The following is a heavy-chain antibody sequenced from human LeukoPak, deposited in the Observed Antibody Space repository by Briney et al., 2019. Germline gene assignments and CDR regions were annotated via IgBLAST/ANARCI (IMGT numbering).Heavy chain of an antibody. J-gene: IGHJ3*02. Sequence: PSETLSLTCAVSGGSISSGGYSWSWIRQPPGKGLEWIGYIYHSGSTYYNPSLKSRVTISVDRSKNQFSLKLSSVTAADTAVYYCARGPVPYYDSSGYYYDDAFDIWGQGTMVTVSS. CDR1: GGSISSGGYS. CDR3: ARGPVPYYDSSGYYYDDAFDI. V-gene: IGHV4-30-2*01. CDR2: IYHSGST. D-gene: IGHD3-22*01.